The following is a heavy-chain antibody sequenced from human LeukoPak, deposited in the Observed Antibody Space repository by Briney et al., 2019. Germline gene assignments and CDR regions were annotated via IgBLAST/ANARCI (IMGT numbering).Heavy chain of an antibody. V-gene: IGHV3-30*02. D-gene: IGHD5-24*01. J-gene: IGHJ4*02. CDR1: GFTFSSYG. CDR3: AKDVGWLQSGAFDY. CDR2: IRYDGSNK. Sequence: GGSLRLSCAASGFTFSSYGMHWVRQAPGKGLEWVAFIRYDGSNKYYADSVKGRFTISRDNSENTLYLQMNSLRAEDTAVYYCAKDVGWLQSGAFDYWGQGTLVTVSS.